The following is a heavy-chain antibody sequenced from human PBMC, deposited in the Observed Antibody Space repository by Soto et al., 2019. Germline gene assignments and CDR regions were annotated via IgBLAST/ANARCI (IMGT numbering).Heavy chain of an antibody. CDR1: GYTFTSYD. CDR3: ARGRFSSGWYEFDY. CDR2: MNPNSGNT. J-gene: IGHJ4*02. V-gene: IGHV1-8*01. Sequence: ASVKVSCKASGYTFTSYDINWVRQATGQGLEWVGWMNPNSGNTGYAQKFQGRVTMTRNTSISTAYMELSSLRSEDTAVYYCARGRFSSGWYEFDYWGQGTLVTVSS. D-gene: IGHD6-19*01.